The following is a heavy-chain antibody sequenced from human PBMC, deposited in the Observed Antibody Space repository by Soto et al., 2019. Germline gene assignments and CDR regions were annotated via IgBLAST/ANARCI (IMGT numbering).Heavy chain of an antibody. Sequence: PSETLSLTCTVSGGSIRGYYWSWIRQPPGKGLEWIGYIYHSGSTYYNPSLKSRVTISVDRSKNQFSLKLNSVTATDTAVYFCARAGYCISTACYRYWFDPWGQGTRVTVSS. CDR2: IYHSGST. D-gene: IGHD2-2*02. CDR1: GGSIRGYY. CDR3: ARAGYCISTACYRYWFDP. V-gene: IGHV4-59*12. J-gene: IGHJ5*02.